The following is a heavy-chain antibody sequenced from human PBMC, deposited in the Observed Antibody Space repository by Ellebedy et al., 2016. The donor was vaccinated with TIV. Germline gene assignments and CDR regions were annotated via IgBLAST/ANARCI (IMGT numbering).Heavy chain of an antibody. J-gene: IGHJ4*02. Sequence: SGPTLVTPTQTLTLTCTFSGFSLTTSGVGVGAGVGWIRQPPGKALEWLGFIYWDDDKRYSPSLKSRLTITKDTSKNQVVVTMTNMDPVDTATYYCAHSLYQSRIAYWGQGTLVTVSS. CDR3: AHSLYQSRIAY. V-gene: IGHV2-5*02. CDR1: GFSLTTSGVG. CDR2: IYWDDDK. D-gene: IGHD3-16*02.